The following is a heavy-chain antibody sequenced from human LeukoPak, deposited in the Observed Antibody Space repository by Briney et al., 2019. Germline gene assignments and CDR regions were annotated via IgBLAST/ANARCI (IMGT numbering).Heavy chain of an antibody. D-gene: IGHD3-10*01. J-gene: IGHJ4*02. CDR3: ATSPMVRGVILFY. V-gene: IGHV1-2*06. CDR1: GYTFTGYN. Sequence: ASVKVSCKASGYTFTGYNMHWVRQAPGQGLEWMGRINPNSGGTNYAQKFQGRVTMTRDTSISTAYMEVSSLRSEDTAVYYCATSPMVRGVILFYWGQGTLVTVSS. CDR2: INPNSGGT.